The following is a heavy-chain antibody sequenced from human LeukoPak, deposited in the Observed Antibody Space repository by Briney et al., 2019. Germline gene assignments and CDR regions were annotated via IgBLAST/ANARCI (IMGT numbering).Heavy chain of an antibody. CDR3: AKDVGALLVLPFDN. D-gene: IGHD3-3*02. J-gene: IGHJ4*02. Sequence: GGSLRLSCAASGFTFSSYWMSWVRQAPGKELEWVANIKQDGSEKYYVDSVKGRFTISRDNAKNSLYLQMTSLRVEDTAFYYCAKDVGALLVLPFDNWGQGTLVTVSS. CDR1: GFTFSSYW. V-gene: IGHV3-7*03. CDR2: IKQDGSEK.